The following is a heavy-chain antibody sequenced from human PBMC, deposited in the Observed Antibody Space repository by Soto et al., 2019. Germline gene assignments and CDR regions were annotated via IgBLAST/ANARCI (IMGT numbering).Heavy chain of an antibody. V-gene: IGHV3-30-3*01. CDR3: ARVYSSRSPEYFDY. J-gene: IGHJ4*02. D-gene: IGHD6-13*01. CDR1: GFTFSSYA. CDR2: ISYDGSNK. Sequence: PGGSLRLSCAASGFTFSSYAMHWVRQAPGKGLEWVAVISYDGSNKYYADSVKGRFTISRDNSKNTLYLQMNSLRAEDTAVYYCARVYSSRSPEYFDYWGQGTLVTVSS.